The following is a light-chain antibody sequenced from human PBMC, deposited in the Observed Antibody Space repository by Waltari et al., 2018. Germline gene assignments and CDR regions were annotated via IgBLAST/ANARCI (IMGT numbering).Light chain of an antibody. CDR1: QSLGSSS. Sequence: ETVLTQSPGTLSLSPGERATLSCRASQSLGSSSLAWYQHRPGQAPRLLIFRASKRAPGIPDRFTGSGSGTDFTLTISRLEPEDFAVYYCQQYNSSPLTFGGGTNVEIK. V-gene: IGKV3-20*01. CDR3: QQYNSSPLT. J-gene: IGKJ4*01. CDR2: RAS.